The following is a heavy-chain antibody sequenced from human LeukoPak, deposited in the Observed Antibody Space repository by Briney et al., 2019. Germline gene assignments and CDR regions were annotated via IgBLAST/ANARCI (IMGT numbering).Heavy chain of an antibody. V-gene: IGHV4-59*01. D-gene: IGHD3-22*01. CDR1: GGSISSYY. Sequence: SETLSLTCTVSGGSISSYYWSWIRQPPGKGLEWIGYIYYSGSTNYNPSLKSRVTISVDTSKNQFSLKLSSVTAADTAVYYCARGAFYYYDSSGYPFDYWGQGTLDTVSS. CDR3: ARGAFYYYDSSGYPFDY. J-gene: IGHJ4*02. CDR2: IYYSGST.